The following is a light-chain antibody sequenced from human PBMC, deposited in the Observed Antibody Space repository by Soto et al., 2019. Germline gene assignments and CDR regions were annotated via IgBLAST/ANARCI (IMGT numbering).Light chain of an antibody. CDR2: GAS. J-gene: IGKJ1*01. Sequence: EIVLTQSPGTLSLSPVERATLSCRASQSVGSNLAWYQQKPGQAPRLLIYGASTRATGIPARFSGGGSGTEFTLTISSLQSEDFAVYYCQQYKNGWAFGQGTKVDIK. CDR1: QSVGSN. V-gene: IGKV3-15*01. CDR3: QQYKNGWA.